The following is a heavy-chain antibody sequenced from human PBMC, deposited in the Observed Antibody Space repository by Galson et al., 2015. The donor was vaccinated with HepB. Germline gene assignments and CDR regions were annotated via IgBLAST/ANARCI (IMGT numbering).Heavy chain of an antibody. V-gene: IGHV5-51*03. CDR2: IYPGDSDT. D-gene: IGHD2-2*01. CDR3: ARRDCTSTSCPFDY. J-gene: IGHJ4*02. CDR1: GYSFTSYW. Sequence: QSGAEVKKPGESLKISFTGSGYSFTSYWIVWVRQMPGKGLESMVIIYPGDSDTTYIPSFQGQVTISADKSISTAYLQWSSLKASDTGIYYCARRDCTSTSCPFDYWGQGTLVTVSS.